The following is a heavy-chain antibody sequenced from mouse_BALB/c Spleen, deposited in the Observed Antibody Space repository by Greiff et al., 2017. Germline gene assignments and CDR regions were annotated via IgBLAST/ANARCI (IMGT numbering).Heavy chain of an antibody. CDR1: GFTFSSFG. Sequence: DVKLVESGGDLVKPGGSLKLSCAASGFTFSSFGMHWVRQAPEKGLEWVAYISSGSSTIYYADTVKGRFTISRDNPKNTLFLQMTSLRSEDTAMYYCARLEYRYDYYAMDYWGQGTSVTVSS. D-gene: IGHD2-14*01. CDR2: ISSGSSTI. V-gene: IGHV5-17*02. CDR3: ARLEYRYDYYAMDY. J-gene: IGHJ4*01.